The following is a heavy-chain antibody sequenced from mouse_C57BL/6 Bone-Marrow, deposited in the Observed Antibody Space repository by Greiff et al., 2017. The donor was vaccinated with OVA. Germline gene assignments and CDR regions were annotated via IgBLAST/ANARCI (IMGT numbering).Heavy chain of an antibody. Sequence: VKLMESGAELVRPGTSVKVSCKASGYAFTNYLIEWVKQRPGQGLEWIGVINPGSGGTNYNEKFKGKATLTADKSSGTAYMQLSSLTSEDSAVYFCASGWLLPHYYAMDYWGQGTSVTVSS. V-gene: IGHV1-54*01. CDR2: INPGSGGT. CDR1: GYAFTNYL. CDR3: ASGWLLPHYYAMDY. J-gene: IGHJ4*01. D-gene: IGHD2-3*01.